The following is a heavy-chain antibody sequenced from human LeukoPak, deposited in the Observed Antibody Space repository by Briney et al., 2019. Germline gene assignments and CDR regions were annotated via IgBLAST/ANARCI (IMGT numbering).Heavy chain of an antibody. CDR2: ISGGSSSM. CDR3: ARDAPSWSRDY. V-gene: IGHV3-21*01. J-gene: IGHJ4*02. Sequence: GGSLRLSCAASGFTFSTYAMNWVRLAPGKGLEWVSSISGGSSSMYYAVSVKGRFTISRDNAQNSLYLQMNSLRVDDTAVYYCARDAPSWSRDYWGQGTLVTVSS. CDR1: GFTFSTYA. D-gene: IGHD2-15*01.